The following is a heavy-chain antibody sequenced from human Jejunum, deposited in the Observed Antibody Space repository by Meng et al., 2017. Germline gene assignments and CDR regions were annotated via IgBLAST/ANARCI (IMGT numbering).Heavy chain of an antibody. CDR2: LYSNGNI. J-gene: IGHJ4*02. CDR1: GGSVRGSRYY. CDR3: ARRDDFLTGYYFGFDY. D-gene: IGHD3-9*01. V-gene: IGHV4-39*01. Sequence: QLQLQEAGPGLVKPSETLSITCTVSGGSVRGSRYYWGWVRKPPGKGLEWIGSLYSNGNIYYSPSLKSRVTISVDTSETQFALRLSSVTAADTAVYYCARRDDFLTGYYFGFDYWGQGTLVTVSS.